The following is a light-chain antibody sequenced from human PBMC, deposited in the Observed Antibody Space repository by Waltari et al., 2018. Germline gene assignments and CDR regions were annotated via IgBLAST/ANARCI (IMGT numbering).Light chain of an antibody. J-gene: IGKJ2*01. V-gene: IGKV3-20*01. CDR2: AAS. Sequence: PGERASLSCRASRSVTSTFVSWFQQRPGQAPRLLIRAASIRAAGVPDRFSGGGSGSEFTLTVNGLEPEDFGVYYCHQYDSSPYTFGQGTKLEI. CDR1: RSVTSTF. CDR3: HQYDSSPYT.